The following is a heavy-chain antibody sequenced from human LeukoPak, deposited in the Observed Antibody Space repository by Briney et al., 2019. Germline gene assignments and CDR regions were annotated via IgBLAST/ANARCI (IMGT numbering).Heavy chain of an antibody. CDR3: AKVALNYYGSGSYYGMDV. J-gene: IGHJ6*02. CDR2: ISGSGGST. V-gene: IGHV3-23*01. D-gene: IGHD3-10*01. Sequence: WARQAPGKXXEWVSAISGSGGSTYYADSVKGRFTISRDNSKNTLYLQMNSLRAEDTAVYYCAKVALNYYGSGSYYGMDVWGQGTTVTVSS.